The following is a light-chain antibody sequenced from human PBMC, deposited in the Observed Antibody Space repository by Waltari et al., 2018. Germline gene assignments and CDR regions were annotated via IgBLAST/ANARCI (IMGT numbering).Light chain of an antibody. CDR1: NRDVGGYKF. Sequence: QSALTQPASVSGSPGQSITISCTGTNRDVGGYKFVSWYQQHPDKAPKLVIFDVSNRPSGISSRFSGSKSGNTASLTISGLQPEDEADYYCSSFASGDTHVFGTGTKLTVL. J-gene: IGLJ1*01. CDR3: SSFASGDTHV. CDR2: DVS. V-gene: IGLV2-14*03.